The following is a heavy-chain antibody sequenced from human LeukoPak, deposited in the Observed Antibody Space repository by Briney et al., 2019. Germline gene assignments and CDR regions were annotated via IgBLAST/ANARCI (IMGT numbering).Heavy chain of an antibody. D-gene: IGHD3-10*01. CDR2: ISSSSSTI. CDR3: AKYGSGRFIDY. Sequence: GGSLRLSCEASSVYSMNWVRQAPGKGLEWVSYISSSSSTIYYADSVKGRFTISRDNSKNTLYLQMNSLRAEDTAVYYCAKYGSGRFIDYWGQGTLVTVSS. CDR1: SVYS. J-gene: IGHJ4*02. V-gene: IGHV3-48*01.